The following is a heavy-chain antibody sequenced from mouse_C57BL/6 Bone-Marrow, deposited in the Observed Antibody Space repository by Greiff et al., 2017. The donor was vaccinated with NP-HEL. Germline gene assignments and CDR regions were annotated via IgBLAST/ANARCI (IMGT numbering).Heavy chain of an antibody. CDR1: GFNIKDDY. Sequence: EVQLQQSGAELVRPGASVKLSCTASGFNIKDDYMHWVKQRPEQGLEWIGWIDPENGDTEYASKFQGKATITADTSSNTAYLQLSSLTSEDTAVYYCTTWRLLVAYWGQGTLVTVSA. D-gene: IGHD1-1*01. V-gene: IGHV14-4*01. CDR3: TTWRLLVAY. CDR2: IDPENGDT. J-gene: IGHJ3*01.